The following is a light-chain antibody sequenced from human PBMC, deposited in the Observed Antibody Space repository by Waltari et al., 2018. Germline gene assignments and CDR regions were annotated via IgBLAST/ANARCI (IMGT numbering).Light chain of an antibody. CDR2: YVS. V-gene: IGLV2-14*03. CDR1: SSDIGSYNS. J-gene: IGLJ2*01. CDR3: SSSTSRTALL. Sequence: QSALTQPASLSGSPGQSITISCTGTSSDIGSYNSVYWYQQHPGEAPKLMIYYVSVRPSGVSNRFSGSKSGNTASLTISGLQAEDEADYYCSSSTSRTALLFGGGTKLTVL.